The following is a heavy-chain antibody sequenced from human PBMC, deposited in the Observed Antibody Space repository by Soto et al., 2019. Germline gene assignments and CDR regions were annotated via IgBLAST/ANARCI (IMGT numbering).Heavy chain of an antibody. J-gene: IGHJ4*02. V-gene: IGHV1-18*04. D-gene: IGHD3-22*01. CDR2: ISAYNGNT. Sequence: ASVKVSCKASGYTFTSYGISWVRQAPGQGLEWMGWISAYNGNTNYAQKLQGRVTMTTDTSTSRAYMELRSLRSDDTAVYYCARDVGYYYDSSGYSYFDYWGQGTLVTVS. CDR1: GYTFTSYG. CDR3: ARDVGYYYDSSGYSYFDY.